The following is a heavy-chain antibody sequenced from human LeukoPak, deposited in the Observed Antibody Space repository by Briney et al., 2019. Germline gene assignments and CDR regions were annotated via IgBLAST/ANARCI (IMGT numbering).Heavy chain of an antibody. J-gene: IGHJ4*02. D-gene: IGHD3-22*01. V-gene: IGHV1-8*01. CDR3: ARGRGPKTYYYDSSGYYHDY. CDR2: MNPNSGNT. CDR1: GYTFTSYD. Sequence: GASVKVSCKASGYTFTSYDTNWVRQATGQGLEWMGWMNPNSGNTGYAQKFQGRVTMTRNTSISTAYMELSSLRSEDTAVYYCARGRGPKTYYYDSSGYYHDYWGQGTLVTVSS.